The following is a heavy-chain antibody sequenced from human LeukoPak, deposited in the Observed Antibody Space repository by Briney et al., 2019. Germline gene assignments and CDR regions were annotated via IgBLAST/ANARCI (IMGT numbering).Heavy chain of an antibody. CDR3: ARVSGSGILVDGAFDI. D-gene: IGHD3-10*01. CDR1: GGSISSGSYY. Sequence: PSQTLSLTCTVSGGSISSGSYYWSWIRQPAGKGLEWIGRIYTSGSTNYNPSLKSRVTMSVDTSKNQFSLKLSSVTAADTAVYYCARVSGSGILVDGAFDIWGQGTMVTVSS. CDR2: IYTSGST. J-gene: IGHJ3*02. V-gene: IGHV4-61*02.